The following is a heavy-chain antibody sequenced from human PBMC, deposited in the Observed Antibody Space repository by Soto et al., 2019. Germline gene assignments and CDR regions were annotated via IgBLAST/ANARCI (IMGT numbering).Heavy chain of an antibody. V-gene: IGHV3-30*04. J-gene: IGHJ4*02. Sequence: QVPLVESGGGVVQPGRSLRLSCAASGFTFNNYAMHWVRQAPGKGLEWVAVTSYDGRTMYYADSVKGRFTISRDNSRNTLYLQMNSLRPEDTAVYYCARRGIVGTTTDLDYWGQGTLVTVSS. CDR2: TSYDGRTM. CDR3: ARRGIVGTTTDLDY. CDR1: GFTFNNYA. D-gene: IGHD1-26*01.